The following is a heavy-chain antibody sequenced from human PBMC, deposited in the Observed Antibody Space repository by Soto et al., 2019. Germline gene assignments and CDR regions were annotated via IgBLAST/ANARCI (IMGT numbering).Heavy chain of an antibody. CDR3: ARAPYYYDSSGYYLDWYFDL. V-gene: IGHV4-59*01. J-gene: IGHJ2*01. Sequence: SETLSLTCTVSGGSISSYYWSWIRQPPGKGLEWIGYIYYSGSTNYNPSLKSRVTISVDTSKNQFSLKLSSVTAADTAVDYCARAPYYYDSSGYYLDWYFDLWGRGTLVTVSS. CDR2: IYYSGST. CDR1: GGSISSYY. D-gene: IGHD3-22*01.